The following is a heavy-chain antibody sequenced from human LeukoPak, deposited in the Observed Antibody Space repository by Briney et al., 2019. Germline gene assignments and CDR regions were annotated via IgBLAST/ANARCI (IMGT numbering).Heavy chain of an antibody. V-gene: IGHV3-23*01. CDR2: ISGSGGST. D-gene: IGHD2-2*01. CDR3: AKDPKPVRYQYFDY. J-gene: IGHJ4*02. CDR1: GFTFSSYV. Sequence: GGSLRLSCAASGFTFSSYVMNWVRQAPGKGLEWVSTISGSGGSTYYADSVKGRFTISRDNSKNTLYLQMNSLRVEDTAVYYCAKDPKPVRYQYFDYWGQGTLVTVSS.